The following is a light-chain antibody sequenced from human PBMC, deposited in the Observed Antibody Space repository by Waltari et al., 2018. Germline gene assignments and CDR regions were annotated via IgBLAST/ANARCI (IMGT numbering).Light chain of an antibody. J-gene: IGLJ2*01. V-gene: IGLV2-8*01. CDR3: SSYADNTWI. CDR1: SSAVGAYNH. CDR2: EVT. Sequence: QSALTQPPSASGSPGQSVTIPCTGTSSAVGAYNHVSWYQQHPGKAPKLMIYEVTKRPSGVPDRFSGSKSGNTASLTVSGLQAEDEADYYCSSYADNTWIFGGGTKLTVL.